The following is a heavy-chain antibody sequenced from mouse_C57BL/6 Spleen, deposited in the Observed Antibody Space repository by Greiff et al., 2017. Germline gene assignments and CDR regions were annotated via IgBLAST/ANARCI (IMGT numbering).Heavy chain of an antibody. CDR1: GYTFTDYE. CDR2: IDPDTGGT. D-gene: IGHD2-4*01. V-gene: IGHV1-15*01. J-gene: IGHJ4*01. CDR3: TRDDYDVDAMDC. Sequence: QVQLQQSGAELVRPGASVTLSCKASGYTFTDYEMHWVKQTPVHGLEWIGAIDPDTGGTAYNPQFKGKAILTADKSSSTAYMELRSLTSEDSAVYYCTRDDYDVDAMDCWGQGTSVTVSS.